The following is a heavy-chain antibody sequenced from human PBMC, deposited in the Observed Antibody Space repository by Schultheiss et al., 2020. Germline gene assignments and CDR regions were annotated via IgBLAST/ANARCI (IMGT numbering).Heavy chain of an antibody. V-gene: IGHV3-74*01. D-gene: IGHD2-21*01. CDR2: IDSDGSST. Sequence: GGSLRLSCAASGFTVSSNYMSWVRQAPGKGLEWVSRIDSDGSSTSYADSVKGRFTISRDNAKNSLYLQMNSLRAEDTAVYYCAKWTRGHDGDLAWNYFDYWGEGTLVTVSS. J-gene: IGHJ4*02. CDR3: AKWTRGHDGDLAWNYFDY. CDR1: GFTVSSNY.